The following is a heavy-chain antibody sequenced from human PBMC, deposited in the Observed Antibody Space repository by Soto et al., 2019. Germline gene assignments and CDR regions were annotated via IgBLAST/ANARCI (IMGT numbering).Heavy chain of an antibody. CDR3: ARESVSGTYRFDS. J-gene: IGHJ4*02. V-gene: IGHV4-4*07. D-gene: IGHD3-16*02. CDR1: GDSLSTYY. Sequence: QVQLQESGPGLVRPSETLSLTCTVSGDSLSTYYWSWIRQPAGERLEWIGRIHDTGRTNYNPSLKSRVTMSVDTSKIQFSLSVNSVTAADTAVYYCARESVSGTYRFDSWGQGTLVTVSS. CDR2: IHDTGRT.